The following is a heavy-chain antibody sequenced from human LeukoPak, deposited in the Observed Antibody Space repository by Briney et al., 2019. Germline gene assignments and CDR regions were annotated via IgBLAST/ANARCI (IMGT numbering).Heavy chain of an antibody. CDR2: IRYDGSNK. J-gene: IGHJ3*02. CDR1: GFTFSGYG. CDR3: AKDVGDYDSSGSGAFDI. V-gene: IGHV3-30*02. Sequence: GGSLRLSCAASGFTFSGYGMHWVRQAPGKGLEWVAFIRYDGSNKYYADSVKGRFTISRDNSKNTLYLQMNSLRAEDTAVYYCAKDVGDYDSSGSGAFDIWGQGTMVTVSS. D-gene: IGHD3-22*01.